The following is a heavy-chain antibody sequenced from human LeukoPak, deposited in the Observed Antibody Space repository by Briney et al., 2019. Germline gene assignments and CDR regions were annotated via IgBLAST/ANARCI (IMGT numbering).Heavy chain of an antibody. CDR1: GGSISSGDYY. J-gene: IGHJ4*02. CDR2: IYYSGST. CDR3: ARGHSGGSCQVDY. V-gene: IGHV4-30-4*01. Sequence: SETLSLTCTVSGGSISSGDYYWSWIRQPPGKGLEWIGYIYYSGSTYYNPSLKSRVTISVDTSKNRFSLKLSSVTAADTAVYYCARGHSGGSCQVDYWGQGTLVTVSS. D-gene: IGHD2-15*01.